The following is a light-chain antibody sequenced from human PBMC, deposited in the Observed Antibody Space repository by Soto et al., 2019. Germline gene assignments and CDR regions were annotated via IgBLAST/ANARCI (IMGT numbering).Light chain of an antibody. CDR2: GAS. CDR1: QSVSSSY. V-gene: IGKV3-20*01. Sequence: EIVLTQSPGTLSLSPGERATLSCRASQSVSSSYLAWYQQKPGQAPRLLIYGASSRATGIPDRFSGSGSGTDFTLTISRLEPEDFAVYYYQPYGRIYTIFTFDAGTNVDI. J-gene: IGKJ3*01. CDR3: QPYGRIYTIFT.